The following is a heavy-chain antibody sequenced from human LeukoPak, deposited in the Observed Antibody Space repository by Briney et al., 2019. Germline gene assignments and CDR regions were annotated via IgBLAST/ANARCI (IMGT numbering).Heavy chain of an antibody. CDR3: AREGGGSAAFDY. V-gene: IGHV4-59*01. CDR2: IYYSGST. D-gene: IGHD5-12*01. J-gene: IGHJ4*02. CDR1: GGSISSYY. Sequence: SETLSLTRTVSGGSISSYYWSWIRQPPGKGLEWIGYIYYSGSTNYNPSLKSRVTISVDTSKNQFSLKLSSVTAADTAVYYCAREGGGSAAFDYWGQGTLVTVSS.